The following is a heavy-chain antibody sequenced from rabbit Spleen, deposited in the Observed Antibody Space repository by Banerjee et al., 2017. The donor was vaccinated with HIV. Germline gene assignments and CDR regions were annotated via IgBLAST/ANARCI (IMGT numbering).Heavy chain of an antibody. D-gene: IGHD1-1*01. CDR1: GVTFSISSY. V-gene: IGHV1S40*01. J-gene: IGHJ6*01. CDR3: ARDTSTSFSSYGMDL. Sequence: QSLEESGGDLVKPGASLTLTCTASGVTFSISSYMCWVRQAPGKGLKWIACIDSDSSGFTYFATWAKGRFTISKTSSTTVTLQMTRLTAADTATYFCARDTSTSFSSYGMDLWGQGTLVTVS. CDR2: IDSDSSGFT.